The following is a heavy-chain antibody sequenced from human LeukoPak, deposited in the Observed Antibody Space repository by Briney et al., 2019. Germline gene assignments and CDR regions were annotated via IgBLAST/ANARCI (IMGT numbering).Heavy chain of an antibody. D-gene: IGHD4/OR15-4a*01. CDR2: INHSGST. CDR1: GGSFSGYY. J-gene: IGHJ3*02. V-gene: IGHV4-34*01. Sequence: PETLSLTCAVYGGSFSGYYWSWIRQPPGKGLEWIGEINHSGSTNYNPSLKSRVTISVDTSKNQFSLKLSSVTAADTAVYYCARTPSMVEIGAFDIWGQGTMVTVSS. CDR3: ARTPSMVEIGAFDI.